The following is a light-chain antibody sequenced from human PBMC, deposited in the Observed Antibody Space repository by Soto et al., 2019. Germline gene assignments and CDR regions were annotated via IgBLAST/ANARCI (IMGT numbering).Light chain of an antibody. J-gene: IGLJ1*01. CDR2: TNN. V-gene: IGLV1-44*01. CDR1: SSNIGSNA. CDR3: AAWDDSLQGV. Sequence: QSVLTQPPSASGTPGQRVTISCSESSSNIGSNAVSWYRQLPGTAPNLLIHTNNQRPSGVPDRFSGSKSGTSASLAISGLQSEDEADYYCAAWDDSLQGVFGTGTKLTVL.